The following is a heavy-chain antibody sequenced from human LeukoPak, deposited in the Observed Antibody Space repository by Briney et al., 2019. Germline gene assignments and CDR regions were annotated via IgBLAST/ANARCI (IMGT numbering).Heavy chain of an antibody. J-gene: IGHJ4*02. V-gene: IGHV1-46*01. D-gene: IGHD1-26*01. CDR3: ARDLGGSYYIVGY. CDR2: INPSGGST. CDR1: GYTFTSYY. Sequence: GASLKLSWKASGYTFTSYYMHWVRQAPGKGLEWMGIINPSGGSTSYAQKFQGRVTMTRDMSTSTVYMELSSLRSEDTAVYYCARDLGGSYYIVGYWGQGTLVTVSS.